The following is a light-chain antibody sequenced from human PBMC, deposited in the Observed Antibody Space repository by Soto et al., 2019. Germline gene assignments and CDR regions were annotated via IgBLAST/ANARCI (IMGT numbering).Light chain of an antibody. CDR2: GKN. Sequence: QPVLTQPPSVSEAPGQRVTISCTGSNSNIGGGYDVHWFQQLPGTAPKLLFYGKNNRPSGVPDRFSGSTSGTSASLAITGLQTEDEAIYYCQSYDASLSGYVFGTGTKLTVL. CDR3: QSYDASLSGYV. V-gene: IGLV1-40*01. CDR1: NSNIGGGYD. J-gene: IGLJ1*01.